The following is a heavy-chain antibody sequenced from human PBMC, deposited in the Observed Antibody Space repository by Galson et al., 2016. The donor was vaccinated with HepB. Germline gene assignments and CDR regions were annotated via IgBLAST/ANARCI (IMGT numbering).Heavy chain of an antibody. J-gene: IGHJ4*02. D-gene: IGHD6-19*01. Sequence: SLRLSCAASGFIFSDMRMSWVRQGPGKGLEWVSYVSPNGNTKYYADSVKGRFSISKENAKNSLSLQMTSLRDDDTAVYYCARGLPFHSSGWYFDSWGQGILVTVSS. CDR3: ARGLPFHSSGWYFDS. V-gene: IGHV3-11*04. CDR1: GFIFSDMR. CDR2: VSPNGNTK.